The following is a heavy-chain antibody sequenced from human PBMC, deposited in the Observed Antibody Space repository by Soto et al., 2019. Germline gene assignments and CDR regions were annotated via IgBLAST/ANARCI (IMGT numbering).Heavy chain of an antibody. CDR3: AKDRVKTTVTIAWFDP. CDR2: ISGSGGST. D-gene: IGHD4-4*01. J-gene: IGHJ5*02. Sequence: PGGSLRLSCAASGFTFSSYAMSWVRQAPGKGLEWVSAISGSGGSTYYADSVKGRFTISRDNSKNTLYLQMNSLRAEDTAVYYCAKDRVKTTVTIAWFDPWGQGTLVTVFS. CDR1: GFTFSSYA. V-gene: IGHV3-23*01.